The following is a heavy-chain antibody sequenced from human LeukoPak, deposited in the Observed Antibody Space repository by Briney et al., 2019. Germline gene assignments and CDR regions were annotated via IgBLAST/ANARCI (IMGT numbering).Heavy chain of an antibody. D-gene: IGHD3-3*01. CDR3: ASSADYAFWRQLDY. V-gene: IGHV3-23*01. Sequence: GGSLRLSCAASGFTFSSYAMSWVRQAPGKGLEWVSAISGSGGSTYYADSVKGRFTISRDNSKNTLYLQMNSLRAEDTAVYYCASSADYAFWRQLDYWGQGTLVTVSS. CDR2: ISGSGGST. CDR1: GFTFSSYA. J-gene: IGHJ4*02.